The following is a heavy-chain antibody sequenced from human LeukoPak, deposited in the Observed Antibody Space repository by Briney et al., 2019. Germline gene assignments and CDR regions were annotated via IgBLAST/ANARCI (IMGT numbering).Heavy chain of an antibody. CDR3: ATATDGYSSGWYPGGVDY. Sequence: ASVKVSCKASGYSFTTYGINWVRQAPGQGLEWMGWINPNSGATNYAQKFQGRVTMTEDTSTDTAYMELSSLRSEDTAVYYCATATDGYSSGWYPGGVDYWGQGTLVTVSS. CDR2: INPNSGAT. D-gene: IGHD6-19*01. J-gene: IGHJ4*02. V-gene: IGHV1-18*01. CDR1: GYSFTTYG.